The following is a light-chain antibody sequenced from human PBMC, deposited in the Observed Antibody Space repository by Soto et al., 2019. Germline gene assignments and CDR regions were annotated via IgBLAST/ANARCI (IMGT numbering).Light chain of an antibody. J-gene: IGKJ4*01. Sequence: MTQSHGNLFASLGELVTIKCNSSQSVLYSSNNKNYLAWYQQKPGQPPKLLIYWASTRESGVPDRFSGSGSGTDFTLTIRCLQPEEFATYYCQQGSSPLNFCCGSKVEI. CDR3: QQGSSPLN. CDR2: WAS. CDR1: QSVLYSSNNKNY. V-gene: IGKV4-1*01.